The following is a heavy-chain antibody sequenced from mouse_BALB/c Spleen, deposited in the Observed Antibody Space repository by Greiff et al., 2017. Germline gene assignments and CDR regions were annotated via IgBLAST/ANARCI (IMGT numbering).Heavy chain of an antibody. D-gene: IGHD3-2*02. J-gene: IGHJ2*01. CDR3: ARGGGSGYFDY. CDR1: GYSITSGYY. CDR2: ISYDGSN. V-gene: IGHV3-6*02. Sequence: QLVESGPGLVKPSQSLSLTCSVTGYSITSGYYWNWIRQFPGNKLEWMGYISYDGSNNYNPSLKNRISITRDTSKNQFFLKLNSVTTEDTATYYCARGGGSGYFDYWGQGTTLTVSS.